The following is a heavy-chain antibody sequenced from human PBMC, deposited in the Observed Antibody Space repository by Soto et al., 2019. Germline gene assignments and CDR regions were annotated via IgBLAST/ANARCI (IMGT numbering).Heavy chain of an antibody. Sequence: PSETLSLPCTVSGGSISSSSYYWGWIRQPPGKGLEWIGSIYYSGSTYYNPSLKSRVTISVDTSKNQFSLKLSSVTAADTAVYYCARHGLIAAAGTPWYYYYGMDVWGQGTTVTVSS. J-gene: IGHJ6*02. V-gene: IGHV4-39*01. D-gene: IGHD6-13*01. CDR2: IYYSGST. CDR1: GGSISSSSYY. CDR3: ARHGLIAAAGTPWYYYYGMDV.